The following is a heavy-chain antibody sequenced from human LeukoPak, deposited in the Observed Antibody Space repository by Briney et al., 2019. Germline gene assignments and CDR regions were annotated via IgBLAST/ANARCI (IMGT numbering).Heavy chain of an antibody. J-gene: IGHJ3*02. Sequence: PSETLSLTCTVSGGSISSSSYYWGWIRQPPGKGLEWIGSIYYSGSTNYNPSLKSRVTISVDTSKNQLSLKLSSVTAADTAVYYCAREGMAAAGLDAFDIWGQGTMVTVSS. V-gene: IGHV4-39*07. D-gene: IGHD6-13*01. CDR2: IYYSGST. CDR1: GGSISSSSYY. CDR3: AREGMAAAGLDAFDI.